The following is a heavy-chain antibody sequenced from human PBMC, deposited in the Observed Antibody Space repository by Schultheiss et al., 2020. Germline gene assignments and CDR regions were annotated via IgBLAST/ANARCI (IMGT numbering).Heavy chain of an antibody. D-gene: IGHD2-21*02. Sequence: ASVKVSCKASGYTFTSYGISWVRQAPGQGLEWMGWISAYNGNTNYAQKLQGRVTVTTDTSTNTAYLDLRSLRSDDTAVYYCARHSGDWFYFDSWGQGTLVTVSS. CDR2: ISAYNGNT. CDR3: ARHSGDWFYFDS. CDR1: GYTFTSYG. J-gene: IGHJ4*02. V-gene: IGHV1-18*01.